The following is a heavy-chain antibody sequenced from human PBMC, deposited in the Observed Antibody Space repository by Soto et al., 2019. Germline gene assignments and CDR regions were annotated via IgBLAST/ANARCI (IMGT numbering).Heavy chain of an antibody. CDR1: VYTFTSYG. V-gene: IGHV1-18*04. J-gene: IGHJ4*02. CDR2: ISAYNGNT. CDR3: ARDFYVSGEYYFDY. Sequence: ASVKVSCKASVYTFTSYGISWVRQAPGQGLEWMGWISAYNGNTNYAQKLQGRVTMTTDTSTSTAYMELRSLRSDDTAVYYCARDFYVSGEYYFDYWGQGTLVTVSS. D-gene: IGHD5-12*01.